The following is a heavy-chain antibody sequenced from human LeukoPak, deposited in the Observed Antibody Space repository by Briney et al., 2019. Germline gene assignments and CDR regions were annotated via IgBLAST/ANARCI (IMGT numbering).Heavy chain of an antibody. CDR1: GFTFSDYY. Sequence: GGSLRLSCAASGFTFSDYYMSWIRQAPGKGLEWVSYISSSSSYTNYADSVKGRFTISRDNAKNSLYLQMNSLRAEDTAVYYCARVLKLYCGGDCNYFDYWGQGILVTVSS. D-gene: IGHD2-21*02. CDR3: ARVLKLYCGGDCNYFDY. CDR2: ISSSSSYT. V-gene: IGHV3-11*05. J-gene: IGHJ4*02.